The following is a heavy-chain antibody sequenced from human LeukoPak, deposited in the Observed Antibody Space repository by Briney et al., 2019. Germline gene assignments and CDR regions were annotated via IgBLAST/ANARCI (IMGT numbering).Heavy chain of an antibody. CDR1: GDSISTTNYY. V-gene: IGHV4-61*05. CDR3: ARYPHCSSTDCYVT. J-gene: IGHJ4*02. D-gene: IGHD2-2*01. CDR2: LSYSGST. Sequence: PSETLSLTCAVSGDSISTTNYYWGWIRQPPGKGLEWIGYLSYSGSTNYNPSLKSRVSISVDTSKNQFSLKLSSVTAADTAVYYYARYPHCSSTDCYVTWGQGTLVIVPA.